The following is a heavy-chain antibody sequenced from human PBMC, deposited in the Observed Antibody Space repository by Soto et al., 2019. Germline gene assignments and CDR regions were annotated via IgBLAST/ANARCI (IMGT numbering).Heavy chain of an antibody. D-gene: IGHD3-10*01. J-gene: IGHJ4*02. V-gene: IGHV1-69*13. CDR2: IIPFFGTA. CDR3: ARTAPMDAGDKYYYGF. CDR1: GGTFSTFG. Sequence: SVKVSCKTSGGTFSTFGISWVRQAPGQGLEWMGGIIPFFGTAEYSQKFEDRITITADESTNTVYMDLRSLTSEDTAIYYCARTAPMDAGDKYYYGFWGQGALVTVSS.